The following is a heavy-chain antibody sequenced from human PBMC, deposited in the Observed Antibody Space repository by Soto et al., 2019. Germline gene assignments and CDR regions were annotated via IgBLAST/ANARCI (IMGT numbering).Heavy chain of an antibody. D-gene: IGHD3-9*01. CDR3: ARVHYYDILTGWPYYYGMDV. J-gene: IGHJ6*02. CDR2: IYYSGST. Sequence: PSGALSLPCTLSGGSISRYHWIWTRPPPGKGPVWIGYIYYSGSTNYNPSLKSRVTISVDTSKNQFSLKLSSVTAADTAVYYCARVHYYDILTGWPYYYGMDVWGQGTTVTVS. CDR1: GGSISRYH. V-gene: IGHV4-59*01.